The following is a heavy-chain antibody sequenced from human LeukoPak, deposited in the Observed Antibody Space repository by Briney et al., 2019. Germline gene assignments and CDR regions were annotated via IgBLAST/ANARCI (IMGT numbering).Heavy chain of an antibody. D-gene: IGHD3-9*01. CDR1: GFTVRSNY. Sequence: GGSLRLSCAASGFTVRSNYMSWVRQAPGKGLEWVSIIYNDGGTYYADSVKGRFTISRDNSKNTLFLQMNSLRAEDTAVYFCARLYYDILTAFRNWGQGTLVTVSS. J-gene: IGHJ4*02. V-gene: IGHV3-53*01. CDR2: IYNDGGT. CDR3: ARLYYDILTAFRN.